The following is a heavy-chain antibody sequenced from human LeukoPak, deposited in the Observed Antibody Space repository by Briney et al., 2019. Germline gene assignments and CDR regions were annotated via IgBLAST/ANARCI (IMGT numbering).Heavy chain of an antibody. J-gene: IGHJ4*02. V-gene: IGHV4-59*01. Sequence: SETLSLTCTVSGGSISSYYWSWIRQPPGKGLEWIGYIYYSGSTNYNPSLKSRVTISVDTSKNQLSLKLSSVTAADTAVYYCARGAYDYVSYWGQGTLVTVSS. D-gene: IGHD2-2*01. CDR2: IYYSGST. CDR3: ARGAYDYVSY. CDR1: GGSISSYY.